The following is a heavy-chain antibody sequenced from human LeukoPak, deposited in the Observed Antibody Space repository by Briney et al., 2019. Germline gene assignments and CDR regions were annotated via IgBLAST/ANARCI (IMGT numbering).Heavy chain of an antibody. CDR1: GFSFSSYA. CDR2: ISSDGSRT. D-gene: IGHD1-26*01. V-gene: IGHV3-30-3*01. CDR3: ARDKGVGGTVGAIDY. Sequence: GGSLRLSCADSGFSFSSYAMHWVRQALGTGLEWVAVISSDGSRTYYADSVKGRFTISRDNSKNMLYLQMNSLRAEDTAVYYCARDKGVGGTVGAIDYWGQGTLVTVSS. J-gene: IGHJ4*02.